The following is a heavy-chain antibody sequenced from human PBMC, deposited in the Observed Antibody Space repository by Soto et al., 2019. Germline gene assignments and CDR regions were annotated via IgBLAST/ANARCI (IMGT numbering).Heavy chain of an antibody. CDR2: IYHSGST. D-gene: IGHD3-22*01. J-gene: IGHJ5*02. V-gene: IGHV4-30-2*01. Sequence: QLQLQESGSGLVKPSQTLSLTCAVSGGSISSGGYSWSWIRQPPGKGLEWIGYIYHSGSTYYNPSLKSRVTISVDRSKNQFSLKLRSVTAADTAVYYCARGEYYDSSGYYHREWWFDPWGQGTLVTVSS. CDR3: ARGEYYDSSGYYHREWWFDP. CDR1: GGSISSGGYS.